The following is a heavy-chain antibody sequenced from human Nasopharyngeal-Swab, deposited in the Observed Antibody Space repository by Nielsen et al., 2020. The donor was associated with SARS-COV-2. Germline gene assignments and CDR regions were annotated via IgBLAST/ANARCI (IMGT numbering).Heavy chain of an antibody. Sequence: ESLKISCTVSGGSISSSSYYWGWIRQPPGKGLEWIGSIYYSGSTYYNPSLKSRVTISVDTSKNQFSLKLSSVTAADTAVYYCASASRGGYYYGSGSYAIDIWGQGTMVTVSS. CDR1: GGSISSSSYY. J-gene: IGHJ3*02. D-gene: IGHD3-10*01. V-gene: IGHV4-39*07. CDR2: IYYSGST. CDR3: ASASRGGYYYGSGSYAIDI.